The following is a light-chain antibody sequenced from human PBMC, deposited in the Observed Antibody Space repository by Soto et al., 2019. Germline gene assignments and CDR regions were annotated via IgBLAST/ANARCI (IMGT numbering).Light chain of an antibody. CDR2: DAS. CDR1: QSISSW. V-gene: IGKV1-5*01. J-gene: IGKJ1*01. CDR3: QQYNSYRWT. Sequence: DIKLSQSPSTLSVSVGDRVTLTCRASQSISSWLAWYQQKPGQAPRLLIYDASSRDSGVPARFSGSGSGTEFTLTISSLQPEDFAAYYCQQYNSYRWTFGQGTKV.